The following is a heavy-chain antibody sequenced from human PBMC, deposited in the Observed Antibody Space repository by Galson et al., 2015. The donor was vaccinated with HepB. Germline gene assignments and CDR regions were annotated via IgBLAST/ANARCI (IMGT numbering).Heavy chain of an antibody. J-gene: IGHJ4*02. CDR1: GITFSSYA. CDR2: ISGSGDRT. V-gene: IGHV3-23*01. D-gene: IGHD3/OR15-3a*01. CDR3: ATHRRGTGYYLY. Sequence: SLRLSCAASGITFSSYAMSWVRQAPGKGLEWVSAISGSGDRTHYADSVKGRFTISRDNSKNTLYLQMNSLRAEDTAVYYCATHRRGTGYYLYWGQGTLGTVSS.